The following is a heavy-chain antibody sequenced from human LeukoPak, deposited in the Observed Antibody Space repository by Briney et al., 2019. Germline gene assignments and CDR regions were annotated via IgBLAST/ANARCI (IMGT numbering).Heavy chain of an antibody. Sequence: GGSLRLSCAVSGSTFSTYDMHWVRQGIGKGLEWVAAIGTGGDTYYPDSVRGRFTISRENARNSLYLQMNNLRDGDTAVYYCVREEAEYSSGWNDWYFDLWGRGTLVTVSS. CDR3: VREEAEYSSGWNDWYFDL. CDR1: GSTFSTYD. D-gene: IGHD6-19*01. J-gene: IGHJ2*01. CDR2: IGTGGDT. V-gene: IGHV3-13*01.